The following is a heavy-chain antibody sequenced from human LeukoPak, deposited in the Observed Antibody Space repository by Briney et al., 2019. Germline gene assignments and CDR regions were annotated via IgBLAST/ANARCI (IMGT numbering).Heavy chain of an antibody. Sequence: PGGSLRLSCAASGFTFSYYGIHWGRQAPGKGLGWVAVISYDATNNYYTDSVKGPFTISRDNSKNTLYLQMNSLRAESTAVYYCARDQDVAAAGTWGSLDYWGQGTLVTVSS. V-gene: IGHV3-30*03. CDR3: ARDQDVAAAGTWGSLDY. D-gene: IGHD6-13*01. CDR1: GFTFSYYG. J-gene: IGHJ4*02. CDR2: ISYDATNN.